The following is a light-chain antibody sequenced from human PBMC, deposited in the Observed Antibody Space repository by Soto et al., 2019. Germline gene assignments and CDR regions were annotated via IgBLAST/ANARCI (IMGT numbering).Light chain of an antibody. CDR2: DVS. Sequence: QSVLTQPASVSGSPGQSITISCTGTSSDVGGYNYVSWYQQHPGKAPKLMIYDVSNRHSGVSNRFSGSKSGNTASLTISGLQAEDEADYYCSSYTSSSPLDVFGTGTKVTVL. J-gene: IGLJ1*01. V-gene: IGLV2-14*01. CDR3: SSYTSSSPLDV. CDR1: SSDVGGYNY.